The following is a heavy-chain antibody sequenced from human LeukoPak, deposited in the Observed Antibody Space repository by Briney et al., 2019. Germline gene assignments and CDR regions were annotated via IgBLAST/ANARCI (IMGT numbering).Heavy chain of an antibody. D-gene: IGHD6-6*01. CDR3: ARQWAARSSCFDY. J-gene: IGHJ4*02. CDR2: INHSGSP. V-gene: IGHV4-34*01. CDR1: GGSFSGYY. Sequence: SETLSLTCAVYGGSFSGYYWSWIRQPPGKGLEWIGEINHSGSPNYNPSLKSRVTISVDTSKNQFSLKLSSVTAADTAVYYCARQWAARSSCFDYWGQGTLVTVSS.